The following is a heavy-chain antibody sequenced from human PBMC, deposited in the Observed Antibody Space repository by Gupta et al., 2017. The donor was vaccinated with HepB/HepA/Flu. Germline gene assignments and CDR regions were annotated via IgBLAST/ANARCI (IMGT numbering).Heavy chain of an antibody. V-gene: IGHV4-34*01. Sequence: GGSFSGYYWSWIRQPPGKGLEWIGEINHSGSTNYNPSLKSRVTISVDTSKNQFSLKLSSVTAADTAVYYCARGGGYCRGGSCYGWFDPWGQGTLVTVSS. J-gene: IGHJ5*02. D-gene: IGHD2-15*01. CDR1: GGSFSGYY. CDR2: INHSGST. CDR3: ARGGGYCRGGSCYGWFDP.